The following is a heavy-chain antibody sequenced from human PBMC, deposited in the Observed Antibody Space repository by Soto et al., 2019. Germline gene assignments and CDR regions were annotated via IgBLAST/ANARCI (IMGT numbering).Heavy chain of an antibody. CDR1: GFTFSDHY. CDR2: TRNKANSYTT. D-gene: IGHD3-3*01. J-gene: IGHJ3*02. Sequence: EVQLVESGGGLVQPGGSLRLSCAASGFTFSDHYMDWVRQAPGKGLEWVGRTRNKANSYTTEYAASVKGRFTIPRDDSKISLYLQMNSLKTEDTAVYYCAVLWSGYYSVVGGVFDAFDIWGQGTMVTVSS. CDR3: AVLWSGYYSVVGGVFDAFDI. V-gene: IGHV3-72*01.